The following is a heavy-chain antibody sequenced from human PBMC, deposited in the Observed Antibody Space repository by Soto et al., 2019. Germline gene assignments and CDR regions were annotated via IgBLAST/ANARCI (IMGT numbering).Heavy chain of an antibody. CDR2: IYHSGST. Sequence: PSETLSLTCAVSGYSISSGYYWGWIRQPPGKGLEWIGGIYHSGSTYYNPSLKSRVTISVDTSKNQFSLKLSSVTAADTAVYYCAGDNPYFYYNQVGPQRAFDIWGQGTMVTVSS. D-gene: IGHD3-10*01. CDR3: AGDNPYFYYNQVGPQRAFDI. CDR1: GYSISSGYY. V-gene: IGHV4-38-2*02. J-gene: IGHJ3*02.